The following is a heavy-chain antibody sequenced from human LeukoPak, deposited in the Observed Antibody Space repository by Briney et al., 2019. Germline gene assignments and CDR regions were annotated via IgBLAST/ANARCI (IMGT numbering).Heavy chain of an antibody. Sequence: GGSLRLSCAASGFRVSSDYASWVRQAHGRGLKWVTIISHNGDTYYAVSVKGRFTISRDNSKNTGYLQTEGLRVENTAVYYCSRDRGISGEWGQGTLVTVSS. V-gene: IGHV3-66*01. J-gene: IGHJ1*01. D-gene: IGHD1-14*01. CDR1: GFRVSSDY. CDR3: SRDRGISGE. CDR2: ISHNGDT.